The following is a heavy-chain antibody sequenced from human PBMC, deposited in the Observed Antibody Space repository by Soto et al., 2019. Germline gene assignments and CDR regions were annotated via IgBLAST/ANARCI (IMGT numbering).Heavy chain of an antibody. CDR3: ARQGSGQLLFDYYYYGMDV. CDR2: IYPGDSDT. J-gene: IGHJ6*02. Sequence: GESLKISCKGSGYSFTSYWIGWVRQMPGKGLEWMGIIYPGDSDTRYSPSFQGQVTISADKSISTAYLQWSSLKASDTAMYYCARQGSGQLLFDYYYYGMDVWGQGTTVTVSS. D-gene: IGHD2-2*01. V-gene: IGHV5-51*01. CDR1: GYSFTSYW.